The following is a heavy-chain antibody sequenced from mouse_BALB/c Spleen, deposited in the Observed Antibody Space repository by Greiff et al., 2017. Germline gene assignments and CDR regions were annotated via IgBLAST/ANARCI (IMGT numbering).Heavy chain of an antibody. Sequence: EVMLVESGGGLVQPGGSLKLSCAASGFTFSSYTMSWVRQTPEKRLEWVAYISNGGGSTYYPDTVKGRFTISRDNAKNTLYLQMSSLKSEDTAMYYCARHDPYYYAMDYWGQGTSVTVSS. CDR1: GFTFSSYT. J-gene: IGHJ4*01. CDR3: ARHDPYYYAMDY. V-gene: IGHV5-12-2*01. CDR2: ISNGGGST.